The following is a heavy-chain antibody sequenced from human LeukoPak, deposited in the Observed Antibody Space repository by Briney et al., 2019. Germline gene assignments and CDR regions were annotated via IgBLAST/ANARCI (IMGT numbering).Heavy chain of an antibody. Sequence: PGGSLRVSCAASGFTFSSYAMSWVRQAPGKGLEWVSAISGSGGSTYYADSVKGRFTISRDNSKNTLYLQMNSLRAEDTAVYYCAKWFYVLDTAPRISYFDYWGQGTLVTVSS. CDR1: GFTFSSYA. D-gene: IGHD3/OR15-3a*01. J-gene: IGHJ4*02. CDR2: ISGSGGST. CDR3: AKWFYVLDTAPRISYFDY. V-gene: IGHV3-23*01.